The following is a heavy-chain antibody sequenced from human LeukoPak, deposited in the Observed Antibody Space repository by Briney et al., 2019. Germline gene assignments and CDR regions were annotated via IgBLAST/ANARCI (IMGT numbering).Heavy chain of an antibody. CDR2: INPNSGGT. V-gene: IGHV1-2*02. J-gene: IGHJ3*02. D-gene: IGHD6-6*01. CDR3: ARMYSSSRGDAFDI. CDR1: GYTFTGYY. Sequence: ASVKVSCKASGYTFTGYYMHWVRQAPGQGLEWMGWINPNSGGTNYAQKFQGRVTMTRDTSISTAYMELSRLRSDDTAVYYCARMYSSSRGDAFDIWGQGTMVTVS.